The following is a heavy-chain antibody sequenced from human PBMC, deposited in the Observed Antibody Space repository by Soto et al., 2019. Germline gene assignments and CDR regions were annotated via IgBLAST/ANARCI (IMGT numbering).Heavy chain of an antibody. CDR1: GGTFSSYA. CDR3: ARCSVGATPMGDYPYYGMHV. Sequence: ASVKVSCKASGGTFSSYAISWVRQAPGQGLEWMGGIIPIFGTANYAQKFQGRVTITADKSTSTAYMELSSLRSEDTAVYYCARCSVGATPMGDYPYYGMHVWGQRTTVTVSS. J-gene: IGHJ6*02. D-gene: IGHD1-26*01. V-gene: IGHV1-69*06. CDR2: IIPIFGTA.